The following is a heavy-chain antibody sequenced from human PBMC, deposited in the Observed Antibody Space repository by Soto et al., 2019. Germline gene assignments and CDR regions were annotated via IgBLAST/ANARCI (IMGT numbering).Heavy chain of an antibody. D-gene: IGHD4-17*01. CDR2: IYDSGST. V-gene: IGHV4-39*01. J-gene: IGHJ3*02. CDR1: GGSISSSSYY. CDR3: ARRHDYGDYRAVGAFDI. Sequence: SETLSLTCTVSGGSISSSSYYWGWIRPPPGKGLEWIGSIYDSGSTYYNPSLKSRVTISVDTSKNQFSLKLSSVTAADTAVYYCARRHDYGDYRAVGAFDIWGQGTMVTVSS.